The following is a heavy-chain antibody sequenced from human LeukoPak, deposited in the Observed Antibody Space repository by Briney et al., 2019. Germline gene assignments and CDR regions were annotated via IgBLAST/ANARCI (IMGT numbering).Heavy chain of an antibody. CDR1: GFTFSSYE. Sequence: GGSLRLSCAASGFTFSSYEMNWVRQAPGKGLEWVSYISSSGSTIYYADSVKGRFTISRDNAKNSLYLQMNSLRAEDMAVYYCARVASLYYYGMDVWGQGTTVTVSS. V-gene: IGHV3-48*03. CDR2: ISSSGSTI. J-gene: IGHJ6*02. CDR3: ARVASLYYYGMDV.